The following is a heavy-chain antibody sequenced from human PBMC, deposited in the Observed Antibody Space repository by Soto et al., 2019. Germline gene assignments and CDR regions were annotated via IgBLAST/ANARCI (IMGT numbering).Heavy chain of an antibody. CDR1: GLTYTSYL. V-gene: IGHV1-58*01. Sequence: SLKVSCKASGLTYTSYLFERVRKDSGQRLEWIGWIAVGSGYTNYAQRFQDRVTLTRDMSTATTYMELSRLTSEDTAIYYCAADATAWQQMVPSDYCGQGTLVTVSS. D-gene: IGHD2-8*01. J-gene: IGHJ4*02. CDR3: AADATAWQQMVPSDY. CDR2: IAVGSGYT.